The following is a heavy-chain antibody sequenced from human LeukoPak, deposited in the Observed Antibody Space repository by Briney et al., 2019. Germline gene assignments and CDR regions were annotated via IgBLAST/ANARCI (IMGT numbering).Heavy chain of an antibody. CDR2: ISYDGNKK. CDR3: AKDTGAYYYDSSDNPEPLSY. D-gene: IGHD3-22*01. J-gene: IGHJ4*02. V-gene: IGHV3-30*18. Sequence: GRSLRLSCAASGFTFSTYGMHWVRQAPGKGLEWVAVISYDGNKKYSADSVKGRFTISRDNSKNMLYLQMNSLRADDTAVYYCAKDTGAYYYDSSDNPEPLSYWGQGTLVTVSS. CDR1: GFTFSTYG.